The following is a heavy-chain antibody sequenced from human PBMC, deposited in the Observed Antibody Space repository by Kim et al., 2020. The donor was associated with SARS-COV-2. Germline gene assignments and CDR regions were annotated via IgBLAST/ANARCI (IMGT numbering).Heavy chain of an antibody. J-gene: IGHJ6*02. V-gene: IGHV1-3*01. CDR2: INAGNGNT. Sequence: ASVKVSCKASGYTFTSYAMHWVRQAPGQRLEWMGWINAGNGNTKYSQKFQGRVTITRDTSASTAYMELSSLRSEDTAVYYCAREALWFGPLVIYYGMDVWGQGTTVTVSS. CDR1: GYTFTSYA. CDR3: AREALWFGPLVIYYGMDV. D-gene: IGHD3-10*01.